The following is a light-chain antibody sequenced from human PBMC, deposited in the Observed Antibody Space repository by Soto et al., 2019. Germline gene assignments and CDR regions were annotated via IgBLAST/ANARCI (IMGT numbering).Light chain of an antibody. CDR1: QSISSW. Sequence: DIQMTQSPSTLSGSVGEGVSTTCRARQSISSWLAWYQQKPGKAPKLLMFDASTLERGVPSRFSGSGSGTEFALTIGSLQPDDFATYYCQQYDTYSRTFGQGTKVDIK. CDR3: QQYDTYSRT. V-gene: IGKV1-5*01. J-gene: IGKJ1*01. CDR2: DAS.